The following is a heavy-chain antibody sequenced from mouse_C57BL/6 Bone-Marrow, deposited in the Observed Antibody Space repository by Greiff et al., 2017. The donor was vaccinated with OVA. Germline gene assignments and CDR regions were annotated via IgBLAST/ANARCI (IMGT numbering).Heavy chain of an antibody. Sequence: DVKLVESGGDLVKPGGSLKLSCAASGFTFSSYGMSWVRQTPDKRLEWVATISSGGSYTSYPDSVKGRFTISRDNAKNTLYLQMSSLKSEDTAMYYCARLYYGIYYAMDYWGQGTSVTVSS. D-gene: IGHD1-2*01. CDR1: GFTFSSYG. CDR3: ARLYYGIYYAMDY. J-gene: IGHJ4*01. CDR2: ISSGGSYT. V-gene: IGHV5-6*02.